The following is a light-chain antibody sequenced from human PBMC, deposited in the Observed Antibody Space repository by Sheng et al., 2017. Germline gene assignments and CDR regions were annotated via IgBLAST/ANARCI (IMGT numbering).Light chain of an antibody. V-gene: IGKV3-20*01. CDR2: GAS. CDR1: QSLTSNY. CDR3: QHYGTSPPYS. J-gene: IGKJ2*03. Sequence: DIVLTQSPGTLSLSPGEKATISCRASQSLTSNYLAWYQQKPGQAPRLLIFGASNRATGIPDRFSGSGSGTDFTLTISRLQPEDIAVYYCQHYGTSPPYSFGQGTKLEI.